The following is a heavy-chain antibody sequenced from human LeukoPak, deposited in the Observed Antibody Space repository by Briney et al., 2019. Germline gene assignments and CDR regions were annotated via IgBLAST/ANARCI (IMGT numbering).Heavy chain of an antibody. CDR3: ARAAYYGPGAAAGY. V-gene: IGHV1-69*01. CDR2: IIPIFGTA. Sequence: ASVKVSCKASGGTFSSYAINWVRQAPGQGLEWMGGIIPIFGTANYAHRFQGRVTITADESTSTAYMELSSLRSEDTAVYYCARAAYYGPGAAAGYWGQGTLVTVSS. CDR1: GGTFSSYA. D-gene: IGHD3-10*01. J-gene: IGHJ4*02.